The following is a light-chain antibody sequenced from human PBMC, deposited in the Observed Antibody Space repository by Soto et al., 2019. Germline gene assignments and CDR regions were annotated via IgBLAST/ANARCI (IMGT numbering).Light chain of an antibody. Sequence: QSVLTQPASVSGSPGQSITISCTGTSSDVGSYNLVSWYQQHPGKAPKLMIYEVSKRPSGVSNRFSGSKSGNTASLTISGLQAEDEADYYCCSYAGSSTVVFGGGTKSPS. CDR2: EVS. V-gene: IGLV2-23*02. CDR3: CSYAGSSTVV. J-gene: IGLJ2*01. CDR1: SSDVGSYNL.